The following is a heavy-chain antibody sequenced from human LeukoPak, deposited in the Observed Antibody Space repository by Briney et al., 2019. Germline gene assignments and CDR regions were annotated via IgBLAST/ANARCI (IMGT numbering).Heavy chain of an antibody. V-gene: IGHV1-2*02. CDR1: GYTFTGYY. Sequence: ASVKVSCKASGYTFTGYYMHWVRQAPGQGLEWMGWINPNSGGTNYAQKFQGRVTMTRDTSISTAYMELSRLRSDDTAVYYCARDPTLGIAVAGTHWFDPWDQGTLVTVSS. CDR3: ARDPTLGIAVAGTHWFDP. D-gene: IGHD6-19*01. J-gene: IGHJ5*02. CDR2: INPNSGGT.